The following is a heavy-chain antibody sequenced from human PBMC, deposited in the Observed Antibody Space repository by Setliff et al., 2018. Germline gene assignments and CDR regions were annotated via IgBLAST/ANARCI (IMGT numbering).Heavy chain of an antibody. CDR1: GYTFTNFG. V-gene: IGHV1-18*01. CDR3: ARGPPDFVVVPAAAKFDF. D-gene: IGHD2-2*01. J-gene: IGHJ4*02. Sequence: GASVKVSCKTSGYTFTNFGINWVRQAPGQGLEWMGWNSAYAQKFQGRVTMTTATPTSTSYMELWSLRSDDTAVYYCARGPPDFVVVPAAAKFDFWGQGTLVTVSS. CDR2: NSA.